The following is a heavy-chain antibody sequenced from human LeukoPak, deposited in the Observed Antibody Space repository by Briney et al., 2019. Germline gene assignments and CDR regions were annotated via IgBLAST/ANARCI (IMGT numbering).Heavy chain of an antibody. J-gene: IGHJ4*02. D-gene: IGHD5-18*01. CDR1: GFTFSSYW. CDR2: INKDGSST. V-gene: IGHV3-74*01. CDR3: AKEEQYSYAI. Sequence: GGSLRLSCAASGFTFSSYWMHWVRQAPGKGLVWVSRINKDGSSTSYADSVKGRFTISRDNSKNTLYLQMNSLRAEDTAVYYCAKEEQYSYAIWGQGTLVTVSS.